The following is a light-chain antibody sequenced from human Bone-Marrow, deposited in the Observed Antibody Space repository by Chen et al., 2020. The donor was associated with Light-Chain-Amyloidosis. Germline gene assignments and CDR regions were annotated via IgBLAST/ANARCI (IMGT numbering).Light chain of an antibody. V-gene: IGLV3-21*02. CDR2: DVS. Sequence: SYLLTQPSSGAVAPGQTATIACGGNNIGSTSVHWYQQTPGQAPLLVVYDVSDRPSGIPERLSGSNSGNTATLTISRVEAGDEADYYCQVWDRSSDRPVFGGGTKLTVL. CDR3: QVWDRSSDRPV. CDR1: NIGSTS. J-gene: IGLJ3*02.